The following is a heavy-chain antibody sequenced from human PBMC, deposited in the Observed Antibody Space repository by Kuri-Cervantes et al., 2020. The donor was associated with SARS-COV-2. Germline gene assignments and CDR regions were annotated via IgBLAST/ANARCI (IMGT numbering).Heavy chain of an antibody. CDR3: ASGLGYSSAWSQGDYFDN. CDR2: IYYSGST. Sequence: WGSLRLSCTVSGGSISSYYWSCSRQPPGKGLAWRGCIYYSGSTNYNHSLKSRVTISVATSKNQFSLKLSSLTAVDTAVYYCASGLGYSSAWSQGDYFDNWGQGTLVTVSS. D-gene: IGHD6-19*01. J-gene: IGHJ4*02. CDR1: GGSISSYY. V-gene: IGHV4-59*01.